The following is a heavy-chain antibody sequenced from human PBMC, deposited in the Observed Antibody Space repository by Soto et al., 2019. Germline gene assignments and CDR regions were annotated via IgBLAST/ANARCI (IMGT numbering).Heavy chain of an antibody. CDR1: GFNFRDYP. J-gene: IGHJ4*02. CDR2: ISYDGRVK. CDR3: ARDFIVGAPDYFDY. V-gene: IGHV3-30*04. Sequence: PGGSFRLSCAASGFNFRDYPLHWVRQAPGKGLEWVAVISYDGRVKYYVDSVKGRFTISRDDSKNTLYLQMNSLRVDDTAVYYCARDFIVGAPDYFDYWGQGTLVTVS. D-gene: IGHD1-26*01.